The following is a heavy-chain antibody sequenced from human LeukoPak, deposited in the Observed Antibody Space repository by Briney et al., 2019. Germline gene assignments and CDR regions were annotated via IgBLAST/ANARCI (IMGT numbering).Heavy chain of an antibody. V-gene: IGHV1-69*01. CDR2: IIPIFGTA. Sequence: AASVKVSRKASGGTFSSYAISWVRQAPGQGLEWMGGIIPIFGTANYAQKFQGRVTITADESTSTAYMELSSLRSEDTAVYYCARELRQYYYGSGSLRHFDLWGQGTLVTVSS. D-gene: IGHD3-10*01. CDR1: GGTFSSYA. J-gene: IGHJ5*02. CDR3: ARELRQYYYGSGSLRHFDL.